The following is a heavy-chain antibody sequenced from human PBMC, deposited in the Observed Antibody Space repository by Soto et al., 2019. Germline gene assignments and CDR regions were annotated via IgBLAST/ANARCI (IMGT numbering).Heavy chain of an antibody. D-gene: IGHD5-12*01. CDR3: ARDSQWQQVATFSDS. CDR1: GYTFTSYG. J-gene: IGHJ4*02. V-gene: IGHV1-18*03. Sequence: QVPLVQSGAEVKKPGASVKVSCKASGYTFTSYGISWVRQAPGQGLEWMGWISAYNGNTNYAQKLQGRVTMTTDTSTSTAYMELRSLTSDDMALYYCARDSQWQQVATFSDSWGQGNLVTVSA. CDR2: ISAYNGNT.